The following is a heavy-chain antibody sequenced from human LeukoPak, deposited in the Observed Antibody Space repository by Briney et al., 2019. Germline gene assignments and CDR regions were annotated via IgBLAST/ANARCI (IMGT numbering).Heavy chain of an antibody. D-gene: IGHD5-24*01. V-gene: IGHV3-48*01. Sequence: GGSLRLSCAASGFTFSDYSMNWVRQAPGKGLEWISYIGIDSGNTNYADSVKGRFTISGDKAKNSLYLQMNSLRVEETAVYYCARDYKYAFDNWGQGTLVTLSS. J-gene: IGHJ4*02. CDR1: GFTFSDYS. CDR2: IGIDSGNT. CDR3: ARDYKYAFDN.